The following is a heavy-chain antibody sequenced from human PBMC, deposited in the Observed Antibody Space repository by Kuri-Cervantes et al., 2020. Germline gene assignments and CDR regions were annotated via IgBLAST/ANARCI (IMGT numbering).Heavy chain of an antibody. CDR3: AKDLWSLREIVATNLFDY. D-gene: IGHD5-12*01. CDR1: GFTFSSYA. J-gene: IGHJ4*02. V-gene: IGHV3-23*01. Sequence: GESLKISCAASGFTFSSYAMSWVRQAPGKGLGWVSAISGSGGSTYYADSVKGRFTIPRDNSKNTLYLQMNSLRAEDTAVYYCAKDLWSLREIVATNLFDYWGQGTLVAVSS. CDR2: ISGSGGST.